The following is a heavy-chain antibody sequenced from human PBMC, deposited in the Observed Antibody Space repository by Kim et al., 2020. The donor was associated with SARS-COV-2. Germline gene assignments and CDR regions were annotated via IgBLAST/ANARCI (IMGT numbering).Heavy chain of an antibody. D-gene: IGHD3-22*01. CDR2: ISNGAGTT. Sequence: GGSLRLSCAASGFTFGSYAMSWVRQAPGKGLEWVSAISNGAGTTYYADSVKGRFTISRDNSKNTLYLQMNSLRAEDTAVYYCAKGARGEYRYYYDSSGYIGGLFDFWGQGTLVTVSS. CDR3: AKGARGEYRYYYDSSGYIGGLFDF. J-gene: IGHJ4*02. V-gene: IGHV3-23*01. CDR1: GFTFGSYA.